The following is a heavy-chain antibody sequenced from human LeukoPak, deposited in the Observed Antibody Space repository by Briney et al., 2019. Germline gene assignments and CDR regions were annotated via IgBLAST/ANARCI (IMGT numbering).Heavy chain of an antibody. CDR3: ARVVYDSSGFGAYYYGMDV. D-gene: IGHD3-22*01. CDR2: INHSGST. CDR1: GGSFSGYY. V-gene: IGHV4-34*01. Sequence: SETLSLTCAVYGGSFSGYYWSWIRPPPGKGLEWIGEINHSGSTNYNPSLKSRVTISVDTSKNQFSLKLSSVTAEDTAVYYCARVVYDSSGFGAYYYGMDVWGQGTTVTVSS. J-gene: IGHJ6*02.